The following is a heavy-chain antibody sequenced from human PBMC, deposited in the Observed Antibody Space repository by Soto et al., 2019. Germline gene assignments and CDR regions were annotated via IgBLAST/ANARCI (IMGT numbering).Heavy chain of an antibody. J-gene: IGHJ4*02. CDR1: GGSISSSSYY. CDR3: ARRIPQGSYYFDY. CDR2: INYSGST. V-gene: IGHV4-39*07. Sequence: SSETLSFTCTVSGGSISSSSYYWSWIRQSPGKGPEWIGEINYSGSTNYNPSLKSRVTISVSTSSKQFSLKLTSVTATDTAVYYCARRIPQGSYYFDYWGQGALVTFSS.